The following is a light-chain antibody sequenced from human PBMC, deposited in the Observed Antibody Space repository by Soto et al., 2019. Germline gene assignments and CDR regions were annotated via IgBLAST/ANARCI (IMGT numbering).Light chain of an antibody. CDR2: GAS. CDR3: QQYNNWWT. J-gene: IGKJ1*01. V-gene: IGKV3-15*01. CDR1: QSVSSS. Sequence: EVVMTQSPATLSMSPGERATLSCRASQSVSSSLAWYQQKPGQAPRLLIYGASTRATGIPDRFSGSGSATEFTLTISSLQAEDFAIYYCQQYNNWWTFGQGTKVEIK.